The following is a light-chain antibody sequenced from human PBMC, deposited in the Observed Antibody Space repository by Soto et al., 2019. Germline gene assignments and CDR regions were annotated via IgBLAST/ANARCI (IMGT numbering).Light chain of an antibody. CDR1: SSDVGGYNY. Sequence: QSVLTQPASVSGSPGQSITISCTGTSSDVGGYNYVSWYQQHPGKAPKFMIYDGSKRPSGVSNRFSGSKSGNTASLTISGLQAEDESYYYCCSYTTSNTRQIVFGTGTKVTVL. CDR3: CSYTTSNTRQIV. J-gene: IGLJ1*01. V-gene: IGLV2-14*01. CDR2: DGS.